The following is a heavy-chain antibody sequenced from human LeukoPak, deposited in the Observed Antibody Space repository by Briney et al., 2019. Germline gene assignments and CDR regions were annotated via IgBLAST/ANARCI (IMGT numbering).Heavy chain of an antibody. J-gene: IGHJ6*03. Sequence: SVKVSCKASGGTFSSYAISWVRQAPGQGLEWMGRIIPIFGTANYAQKFRGRVTITTDESTSTAYMELSSLRSEDTAVCYCARGESYYYYYMDVWGKGTTVTVSS. CDR3: ARGESYYYYYMDV. V-gene: IGHV1-69*05. CDR2: IIPIFGTA. D-gene: IGHD2-21*01. CDR1: GGTFSSYA.